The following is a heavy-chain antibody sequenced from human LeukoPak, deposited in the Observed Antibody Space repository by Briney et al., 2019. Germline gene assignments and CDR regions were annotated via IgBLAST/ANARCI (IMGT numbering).Heavy chain of an antibody. D-gene: IGHD4-17*01. CDR2: ISFDGSNK. J-gene: IGHJ4*02. CDR1: GFTFSSYA. V-gene: IGHV3-30*04. Sequence: GGSLRLSCAASGFTFSSYAMHWVRQAPGKGLEWVAVISFDGSNKYYADSVKGRFSISRDSSKNTLYLQMNSLRAGATALYYCARDPQSTVTTPFFDYWGQGTLVTVSS. CDR3: ARDPQSTVTTPFFDY.